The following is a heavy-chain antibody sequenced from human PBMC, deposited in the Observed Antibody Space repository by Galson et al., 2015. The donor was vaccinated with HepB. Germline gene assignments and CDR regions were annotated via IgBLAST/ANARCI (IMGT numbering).Heavy chain of an antibody. CDR3: ARDKWDYYDYVWGSYRYHTLGY. V-gene: IGHV3-7*03. D-gene: IGHD3-16*02. CDR2: IKQDGSEK. J-gene: IGHJ4*02. Sequence: SLRLSCAASGFTFSSYWMSWVRQAPGKGLEWVANIKQDGSEKYYVDSVKGRFTISRDNAKNSLYLQMNSLRAEDTAVYYCARDKWDYYDYVWGSYRYHTLGYWGQGTLVTVSS. CDR1: GFTFSSYW.